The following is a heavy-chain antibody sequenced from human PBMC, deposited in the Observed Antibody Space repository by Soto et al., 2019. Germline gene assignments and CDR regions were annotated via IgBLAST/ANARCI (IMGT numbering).Heavy chain of an antibody. J-gene: IGHJ4*02. CDR3: VRRAPHFDWGWGYDY. CDR1: GFTFSNYP. Sequence: GGSLRLSCSASGFTFSNYPMRWVRQAPGKGLEFVSSIAGTGATTFYAVSVKGRFTISRDNSKNTLYLQMSSLRVEDTAVYYCVRRAPHFDWGWGYDYWGQGTLVTVSS. CDR2: IAGTGATT. D-gene: IGHD3-9*01. V-gene: IGHV3-64D*06.